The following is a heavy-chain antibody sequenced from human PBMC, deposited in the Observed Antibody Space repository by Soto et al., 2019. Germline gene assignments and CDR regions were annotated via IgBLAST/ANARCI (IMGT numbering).Heavy chain of an antibody. V-gene: IGHV4-34*01. D-gene: IGHD5-18*01. CDR1: GGSFSGYY. J-gene: IGHJ4*02. Sequence: SETLSLTCAVYGGSFSGYYWSWIRQPPGKGLEWIGEINHSGSTNYNPSLKSRVTISVDTSKNQFSLKLSSVTAADTAVYYCARGGGYSYGPRRVIFDYWGQGTLVTVSS. CDR3: ARGGGYSYGPRRVIFDY. CDR2: INHSGST.